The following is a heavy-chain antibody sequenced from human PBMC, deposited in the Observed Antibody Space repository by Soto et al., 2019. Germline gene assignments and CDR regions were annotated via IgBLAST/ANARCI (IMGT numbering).Heavy chain of an antibody. CDR2: ISYDGSNK. Sequence: PGGSLRLSCAASGFTFSSYGMHWVRQAPGKGLEWVAVISYDGSNKYYADSVKGRFTISRDNSKNTLYLQMNSLRAEDTAVYYCAKDQTITGLSYWGQGTLVPVSS. V-gene: IGHV3-30*18. D-gene: IGHD5-12*01. CDR1: GFTFSSYG. J-gene: IGHJ4*02. CDR3: AKDQTITGLSY.